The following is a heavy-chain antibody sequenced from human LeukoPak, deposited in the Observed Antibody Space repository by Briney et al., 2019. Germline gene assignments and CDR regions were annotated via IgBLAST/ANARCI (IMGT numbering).Heavy chain of an antibody. CDR1: GYTFTSYD. D-gene: IGHD5-12*01. J-gene: IGHJ4*02. Sequence: ASVTVSCKASGYTFTSYDINWVRQATGQGLEWMGWMNPNSGNTGYAQKFQGRVTMTRNTSISTAYMELSSLRSEDTAVYYCASHPGDSGYDLKYWGQGTLVTVSS. CDR2: MNPNSGNT. CDR3: ASHPGDSGYDLKY. V-gene: IGHV1-8*01.